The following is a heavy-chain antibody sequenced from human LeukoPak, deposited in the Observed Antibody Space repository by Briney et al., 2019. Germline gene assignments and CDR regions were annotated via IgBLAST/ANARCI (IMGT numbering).Heavy chain of an antibody. CDR2: ISSGGSTI. D-gene: IGHD6-13*01. CDR3: ARVWAQAAAGVIWFDP. Sequence: PGGSLRLSCAASGFTFSDYYMSWIRQAPGKGLGWVSYISSGGSTIYYADSVKGRFTISRDNAKNSLYLQMNSLRAEDTAVYYCARVWAQAAAGVIWFDPWGQGTLVTVSS. J-gene: IGHJ5*02. V-gene: IGHV3-11*01. CDR1: GFTFSDYY.